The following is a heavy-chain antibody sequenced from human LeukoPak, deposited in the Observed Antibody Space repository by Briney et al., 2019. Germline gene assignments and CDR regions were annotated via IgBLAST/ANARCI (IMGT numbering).Heavy chain of an antibody. CDR2: ISYDGSNK. J-gene: IGHJ4*02. D-gene: IGHD3-16*01. V-gene: IGHV3-30*18. CDR1: GFTISSYG. Sequence: GGSLRLSCAASGFTISSYGMHWVRQAPGKGLEWVAVISYDGSNKYYADSVKGRFTISRDNSKNTLYLQMNSLGAEDTAVYYCAKESPVHGGFDYWGQGTLVTVSS. CDR3: AKESPVHGGFDY.